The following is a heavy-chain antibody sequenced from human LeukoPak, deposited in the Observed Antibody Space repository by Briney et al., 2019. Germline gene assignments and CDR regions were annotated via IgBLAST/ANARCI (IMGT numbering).Heavy chain of an antibody. V-gene: IGHV4-4*07. D-gene: IGHD4-23*01. J-gene: IGHJ4*02. CDR2: IYPSGST. CDR3: ARSRGNPHFDY. Sequence: TSETLSLTCTVSGGSISSYYWSWIRQSAGKGLEWIGRIYPSGSTNYNPSLKSRVTMSLDTSKNQFSLKLSSVTAADTAVYYCARSRGNPHFDYWGQGTLVTVSS. CDR1: GGSISSYY.